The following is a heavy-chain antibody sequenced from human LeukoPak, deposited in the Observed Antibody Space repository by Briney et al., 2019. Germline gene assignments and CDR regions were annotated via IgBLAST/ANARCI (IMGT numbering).Heavy chain of an antibody. CDR3: ARDRYGGSWGFPDAFDI. D-gene: IGHD2-15*01. J-gene: IGHJ3*02. V-gene: IGHV1-18*01. Sequence: ASVKVSCKASGYTFTSYGISWVRQAPGQGLEWMGWISAYNGNTNYAQKLQGRVTMTTDTSISTAYMELSRLRSDDTAVYYCARDRYGGSWGFPDAFDIWGQGTMVTVSS. CDR1: GYTFTSYG. CDR2: ISAYNGNT.